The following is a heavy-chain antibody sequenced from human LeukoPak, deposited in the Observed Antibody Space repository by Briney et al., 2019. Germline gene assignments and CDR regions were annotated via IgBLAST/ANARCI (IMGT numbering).Heavy chain of an antibody. V-gene: IGHV3-30*18. CDR2: ISSDGSKK. CDR3: AKRRPIDY. Sequence: GGSLRLSCAASVFTFSPYLIHWVRQAPGKGLEGVAAISSDGSKKYYADSVKGRFPIPRDNSKNTLDVQMNSLEGEDTAVYYCAKRRPIDYWGQGTLVTVSS. CDR1: VFTFSPYL. J-gene: IGHJ4*02.